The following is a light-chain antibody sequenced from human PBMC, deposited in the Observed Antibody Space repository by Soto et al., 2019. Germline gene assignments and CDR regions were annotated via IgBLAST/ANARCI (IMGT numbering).Light chain of an antibody. CDR1: SSDFGYHTY. Sequence: QSVLTHPASVSGSPGQSITISCTGTSSDFGYHTYVYWYQQHPGKAPKLLIYEASSRPSGVSGRVLGSKSGTTASLTISGLEAEDETDYYSNSYTTTGSLYVFGAGTKVTFL. J-gene: IGLJ1*01. CDR3: NSYTTTGSLYV. V-gene: IGLV2-14*01. CDR2: EAS.